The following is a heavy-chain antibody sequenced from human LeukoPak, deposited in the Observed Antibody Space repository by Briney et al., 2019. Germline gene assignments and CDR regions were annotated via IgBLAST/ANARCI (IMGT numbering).Heavy chain of an antibody. CDR1: GFDFEGCS. Sequence: GGSLRLSCVGSGFDFEGCSMHWVRQAPGKGLEWVSLIKWNGGGADYADSVKGRFTISRDNSKNSLYLEMSSLRSEDTALYFSARDDGPYSGTYLDYWGRGTLVTVSS. CDR3: ARDDGPYSGTYLDY. CDR2: IKWNGGGA. V-gene: IGHV3-43*01. J-gene: IGHJ4*02. D-gene: IGHD1-26*01.